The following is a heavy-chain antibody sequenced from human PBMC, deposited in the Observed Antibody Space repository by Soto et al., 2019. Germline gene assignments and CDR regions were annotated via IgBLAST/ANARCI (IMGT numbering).Heavy chain of an antibody. CDR2: IWYDGTNK. V-gene: IGHV3-33*01. CDR1: GFTFSSYA. J-gene: IGHJ3*02. D-gene: IGHD2-2*01. Sequence: PGGSLRLSCSASGFTFSSYAMHWVRQAPGKGLEWVAVIWYDGTNKDYVESVKGRFTISRDNSKNTLYLQMNSLRAEDTAVYYCARDVDVVGGVDVFDTWGRGTMVTVSS. CDR3: ARDVDVVGGVDVFDT.